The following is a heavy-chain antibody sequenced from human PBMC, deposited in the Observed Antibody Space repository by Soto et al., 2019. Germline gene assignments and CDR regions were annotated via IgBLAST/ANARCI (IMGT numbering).Heavy chain of an antibody. CDR1: GGSISSYY. V-gene: IGHV4-4*07. Sequence: SETLSLTCTVSGGSISSYYWSWIRQPAGKGLEWIGRICTSGSTNYNPSLKSRVTMPVDTSKNQFSLKLSSVTAADTAVYYCAGSYGSGSYVGYYYGMDVWGQGTTVTVSS. D-gene: IGHD3-10*01. CDR3: AGSYGSGSYVGYYYGMDV. CDR2: ICTSGST. J-gene: IGHJ6*02.